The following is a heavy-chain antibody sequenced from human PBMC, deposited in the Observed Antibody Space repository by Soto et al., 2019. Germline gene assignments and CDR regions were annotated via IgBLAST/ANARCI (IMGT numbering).Heavy chain of an antibody. Sequence: QVQLQESGPGLVKPSETLSLTCSVSGGSLSSGSYYWTWIRQPPGKGLEWIGYIYSSGGTSYNPSLKSRVTISVDTSKNQFSLKLSSVTAADTAVYYCARDGDGYDHWGQGTLVTVSS. CDR1: GGSLSSGSYY. CDR2: IYSSGGT. D-gene: IGHD5-12*01. V-gene: IGHV4-61*01. CDR3: ARDGDGYDH. J-gene: IGHJ1*01.